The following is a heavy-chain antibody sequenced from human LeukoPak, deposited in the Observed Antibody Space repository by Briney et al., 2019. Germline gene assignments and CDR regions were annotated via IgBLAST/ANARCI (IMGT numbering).Heavy chain of an antibody. CDR3: ARHDCSSTSCNPPGYYNYGMDV. J-gene: IGHJ6*02. V-gene: IGHV3-23*01. CDR1: EFTFSIYA. D-gene: IGHD2-2*01. CDR2: ICVSGDST. Sequence: GGSLRLSCAASEFTFSIYAMSWVRQAPGKGLQWVSTICVSGDSTVYADSVKGRFTISRDNAKNSLYLQMNSLRAEDTAVYYCARHDCSSTSCNPPGYYNYGMDVWGQGTTVTVSS.